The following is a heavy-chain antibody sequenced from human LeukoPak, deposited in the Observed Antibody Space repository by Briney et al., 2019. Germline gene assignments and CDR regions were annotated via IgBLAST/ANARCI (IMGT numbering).Heavy chain of an antibody. Sequence: SETLSLTCTVSGGSISPYFWSWMRQTPGKGVEWIGYISYTGSTNYIPALKSRVTISVDTSKNQFSLQLTSVTAADTAVYYCARDDYRGVTNFDPWGQGTLVTVSS. CDR1: GGSISPYF. CDR2: ISYTGST. V-gene: IGHV4-59*01. CDR3: ARDDYRGVTNFDP. J-gene: IGHJ5*02. D-gene: IGHD3-10*01.